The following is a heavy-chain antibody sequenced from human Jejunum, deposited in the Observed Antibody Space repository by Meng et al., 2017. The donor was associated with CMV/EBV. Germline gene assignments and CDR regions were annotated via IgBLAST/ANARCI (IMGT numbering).Heavy chain of an antibody. D-gene: IGHD3-22*01. CDR3: ARSYYDTVGYYFAH. J-gene: IGHJ4*02. CDR2: IFYTGST. CDR1: GDSTTTRTYY. V-gene: IGHV4-39*01. Sequence: GDSTTTRTYYWALIRQPPGKGLECIGNIFYTGSTYLNPSLQSRLSMSIDTSKNQFSLKLTSVTAADTAVYFCARSYYDTVGYYFAHWGQGTLVTVSS.